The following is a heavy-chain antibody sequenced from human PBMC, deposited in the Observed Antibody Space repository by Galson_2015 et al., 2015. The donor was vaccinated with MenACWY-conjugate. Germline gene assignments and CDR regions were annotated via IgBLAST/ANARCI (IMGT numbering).Heavy chain of an antibody. V-gene: IGHV3-49*03. CDR3: TRDPSSGWGNWFDP. D-gene: IGHD6-19*01. CDR2: IRSKAYGGTT. Sequence: SLRLSCAASGFTFGDYAMSWFRQAPGKGLEWVGFIRSKAYGGTTEYAASVKGRFTISRDDSKSIAYLQMNSLKTEDTAVYYCTRDPSSGWGNWFDPWGQGTLVTVSS. CDR1: GFTFGDYA. J-gene: IGHJ5*02.